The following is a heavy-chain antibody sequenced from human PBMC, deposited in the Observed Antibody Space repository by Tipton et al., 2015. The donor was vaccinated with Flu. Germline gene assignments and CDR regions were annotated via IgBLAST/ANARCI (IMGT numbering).Heavy chain of an antibody. J-gene: IGHJ4*02. CDR2: ISYDGSDK. D-gene: IGHD6-19*01. Sequence: SLRLSCAASGFTFSTYAMHWVRQAPGKGLEWVAVISYDGSDKYYADSVKGRFTISRDNSNNTLYLQMNSLRGEDTAVYYCTKRSGWSTKYYFDYWGQGTLVTVSS. V-gene: IGHV3-30*04. CDR1: GFTFSTYA. CDR3: TKRSGWSTKYYFDY.